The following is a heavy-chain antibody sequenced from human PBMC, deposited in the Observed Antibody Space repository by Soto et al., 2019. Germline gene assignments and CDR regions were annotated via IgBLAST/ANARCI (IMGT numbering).Heavy chain of an antibody. Sequence: SVKVSCKASGGTFSSYAISWVRQAPGQGLEWMGGIIPIFGTANYAQKFQGRVTITADKSTSTAYMELSSLRSEDTAVYYCARETGFSIAVAGTVDYYYGMDVWGQGTTVTVSS. V-gene: IGHV1-69*06. CDR1: GGTFSSYA. CDR3: ARETGFSIAVAGTVDYYYGMDV. D-gene: IGHD6-19*01. J-gene: IGHJ6*02. CDR2: IIPIFGTA.